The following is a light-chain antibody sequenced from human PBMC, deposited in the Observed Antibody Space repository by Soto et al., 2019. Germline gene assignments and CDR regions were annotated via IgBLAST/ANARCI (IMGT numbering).Light chain of an antibody. CDR3: TSFTSSSTPVV. J-gene: IGLJ2*01. V-gene: IGLV2-14*01. CDR2: DVS. CDR1: SSDVGGYNY. Sequence: QSALTQPASVSGSPGQSITISCTGTSSDVGGYNYVSWYQQHPGKSPKLMIYDVSNRPSWVSNRFSGSKSGNTASLTISGLQAEDEYDYYCTSFTSSSTPVVFGGGTKVTVL.